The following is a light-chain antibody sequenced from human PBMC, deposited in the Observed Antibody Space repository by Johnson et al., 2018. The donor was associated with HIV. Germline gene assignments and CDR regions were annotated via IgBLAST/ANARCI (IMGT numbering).Light chain of an antibody. CDR3: GTWYSSLSARYF. Sequence: QSVLTQPPSVSAAPGQKVTISCSGSSANIGNNYVSWYQQLPGTAPKLLIYENHKRPSGIPDRFSCSKSGTSATLGITGLQPVDEAVYYCGTWYSSLSARYFFGTGTKFTVL. J-gene: IGLJ1*01. CDR2: ENH. CDR1: SANIGNNY. V-gene: IGLV1-51*02.